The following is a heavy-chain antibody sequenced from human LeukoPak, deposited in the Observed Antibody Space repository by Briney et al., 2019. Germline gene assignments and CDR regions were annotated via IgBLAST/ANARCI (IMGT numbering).Heavy chain of an antibody. Sequence: GGSLRLSCAASGFTFSNAWMNWVRQAPGKGLEWVGRIKSKTDGGTTDYAAPVKGRFTISRDDSKNTLYMQMNSLKTEDAAVYYCTTAHCSSTSCQFWGQGTLVTVSS. CDR1: GFTFSNAW. CDR3: TTAHCSSTSCQF. V-gene: IGHV3-15*07. CDR2: IKSKTDGGTT. J-gene: IGHJ4*02. D-gene: IGHD2-2*01.